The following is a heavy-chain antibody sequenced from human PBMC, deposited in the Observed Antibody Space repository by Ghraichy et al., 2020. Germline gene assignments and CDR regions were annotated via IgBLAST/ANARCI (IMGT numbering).Heavy chain of an antibody. V-gene: IGHV3-7*03. CDR2: IKPDGSEK. CDR1: GFTFSSSW. CDR3: ARGGGWGSDV. J-gene: IGHJ6*02. Sequence: GESLNISCAASGFTFSSSWMSWVRQGPEKGLEWVANIKPDGSEKYYVDSVNGRFTISRDNAKNSLYLQLNSLRDEDTAVYYCARGGGWGSDVWGQGTTVTVSS. D-gene: IGHD2-8*02.